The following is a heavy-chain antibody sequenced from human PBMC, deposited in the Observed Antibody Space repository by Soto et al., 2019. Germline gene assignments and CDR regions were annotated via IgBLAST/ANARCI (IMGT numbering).Heavy chain of an antibody. CDR3: ARDGDCSSTSCYDRGYYYYYGMDV. Sequence: QVQLVQSGAEVKKPGASVKVSCKASGYTFTSYGTSWVRQAPGQGLEWMGWISAYNGNTNYAQKLQGRVTMTTDTATSTADMELRSLRSDDTAVYYCARDGDCSSTSCYDRGYYYYYGMDVWGQGTTVTVSS. CDR1: GYTFTSYG. CDR2: ISAYNGNT. D-gene: IGHD2-2*01. V-gene: IGHV1-18*04. J-gene: IGHJ6*02.